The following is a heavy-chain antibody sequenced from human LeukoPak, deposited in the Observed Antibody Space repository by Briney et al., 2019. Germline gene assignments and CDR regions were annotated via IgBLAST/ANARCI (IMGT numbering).Heavy chain of an antibody. V-gene: IGHV3-21*01. CDR3: ARDGPDSSFYFDY. CDR2: ISSSSSYI. D-gene: IGHD6-13*01. J-gene: IGHJ4*02. Sequence: PGGSLRLSCAASGFTFSSYSMNWVRQAPGKGLEWVSSISSSSSYIYYADSVKGRFTISGDNAKNSLYLQMNSLRAEDTAVYYCARDGPDSSFYFDYWGQGTLVTVSS. CDR1: GFTFSSYS.